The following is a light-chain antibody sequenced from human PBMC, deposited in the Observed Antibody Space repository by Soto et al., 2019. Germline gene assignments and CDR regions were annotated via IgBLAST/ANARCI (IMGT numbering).Light chain of an antibody. J-gene: IGLJ1*01. CDR3: SSYTTTDTYV. CDR2: DVS. CDR1: SSDVGGYNY. V-gene: IGLV2-14*01. Sequence: QSALTQPASVSGSPGQSITISCTGTSSDVGGYNYVSWFQQYPGKAPKLMIYDVSTRPSGVSNRFSGSKSGNTASLTISGLQAEDDADYYCSSYTTTDTYVFGTGTKLTVL.